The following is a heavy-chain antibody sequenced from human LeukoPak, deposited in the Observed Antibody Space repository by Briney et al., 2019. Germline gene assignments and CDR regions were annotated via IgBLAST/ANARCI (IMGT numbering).Heavy chain of an antibody. J-gene: IGHJ6*03. CDR1: GGSIRSTSYY. V-gene: IGHV4-39*01. D-gene: IGHD3-3*01. CDR2: IYYSGST. Sequence: PSETLSLTCTVSGGSIRSTSYYWGWIRQPPGKGLEWIGSIYYSGSTYYNPSLKSRVTISVDTSKNQFSLKLSSVTAADTAVYYCGRLFYDFWSGHYYYYYMDVWGKGTTVTVSS. CDR3: GRLFYDFWSGHYYYYYMDV.